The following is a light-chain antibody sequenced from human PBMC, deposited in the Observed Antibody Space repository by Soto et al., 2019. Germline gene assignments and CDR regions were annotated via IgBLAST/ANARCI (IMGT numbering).Light chain of an antibody. CDR3: AAWDDRLDVYV. CDR2: STS. V-gene: IGLV1-44*01. Sequence: SVLTQPPSASATPGQIVAISCSGSSSNIGSNTVTWYQQLPGTAPKLLIYSTSQRSSGVPGRFSGSKSGASASLSISGLQSEDEADYYCAAWDDRLDVYVFGTGTKVTVL. J-gene: IGLJ1*01. CDR1: SSNIGSNT.